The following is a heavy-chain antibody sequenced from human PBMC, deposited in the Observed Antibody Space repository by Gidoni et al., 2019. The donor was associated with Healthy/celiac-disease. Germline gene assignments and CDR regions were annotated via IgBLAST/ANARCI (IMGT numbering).Heavy chain of an antibody. V-gene: IGHV4-34*01. CDR3: ARKAIAARPDGDY. CDR1: GGSFSGYY. J-gene: IGHJ4*02. CDR2: INHSGST. D-gene: IGHD6-6*01. Sequence: QVQLQQWGAGLLKPSETLSLTCAVYGGSFSGYYWSWIRQPPGKGLEWIGEINHSGSTNYNPSLKSRVTISVDTSKNQFSLKLSSVTAADTAVYYCARKAIAARPDGDYWGQGTLVTVSS.